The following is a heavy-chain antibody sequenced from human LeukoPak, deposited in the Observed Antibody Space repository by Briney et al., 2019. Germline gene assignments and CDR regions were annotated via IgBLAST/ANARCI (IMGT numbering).Heavy chain of an antibody. Sequence: GGSLRLSCAASGFTFSSYRMNWVRQAPGKGLEWVSYISSSSTIYYADSVKGRFTISRDNAKNSLYLQLNSLRAEDTAVYYCATGTSLDYWGQGTPVTVSS. J-gene: IGHJ4*02. CDR2: ISSSSTI. V-gene: IGHV3-48*01. CDR3: ATGTSLDY. CDR1: GFTFSSYR.